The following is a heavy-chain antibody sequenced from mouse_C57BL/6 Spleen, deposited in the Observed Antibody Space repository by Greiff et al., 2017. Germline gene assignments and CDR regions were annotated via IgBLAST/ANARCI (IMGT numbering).Heavy chain of an antibody. CDR3: AREGRPRGNDFDY. CDR2: INPNNGGT. D-gene: IGHD3-3*01. CDR1: GYTFTDYN. J-gene: IGHJ2*01. V-gene: IGHV1-18*01. Sequence: VQLQQSGPELVKPGASVKIPCKASGYTFTDYNMDWVKQSPGKSLEWIGDINPNNGGTIYNEKFKGKATLTVDKSSSTAYLELRSLTSEDTAVYYCAREGRPRGNDFDYWGKGTTLTVAS.